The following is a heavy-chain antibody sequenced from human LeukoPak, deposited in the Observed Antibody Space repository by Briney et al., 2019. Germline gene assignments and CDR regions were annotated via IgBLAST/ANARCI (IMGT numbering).Heavy chain of an antibody. CDR3: AKALDGYNGMDV. Sequence: GGSLRLSCAASGFTFSSYAMSWVRQAPGQGLAWVSGISGSGRSTHSADSVKGRFTISRDNSKNMLYLQMDSLRAEDTALYYCAKALDGYNGMDVWGQGTTVIVSS. CDR1: GFTFSSYA. J-gene: IGHJ6*02. CDR2: ISGSGRST. V-gene: IGHV3-23*01. D-gene: IGHD3-16*02.